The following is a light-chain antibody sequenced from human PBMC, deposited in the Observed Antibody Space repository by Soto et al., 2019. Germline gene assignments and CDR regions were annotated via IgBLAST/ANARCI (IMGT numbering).Light chain of an antibody. J-gene: IGLJ1*01. CDR1: SSDVGGYNY. CDR3: SSYTSSSTGV. Sequence: QSALTQPASMSGSPGQSITFSCTGTSSDVGGYNYVSWYQQHPGKAPKLMIYDVSNRPSGVSNRFSGSKSGNTASLTISGLQAEDEADYYCSSYTSSSTGVFGTGTKVTVL. CDR2: DVS. V-gene: IGLV2-14*01.